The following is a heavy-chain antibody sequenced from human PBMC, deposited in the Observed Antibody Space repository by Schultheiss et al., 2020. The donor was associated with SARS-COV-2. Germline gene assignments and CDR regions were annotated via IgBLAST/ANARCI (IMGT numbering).Heavy chain of an antibody. J-gene: IGHJ3*02. CDR2: IYYSGST. D-gene: IGHD4-11*01. Sequence: SETLSLTCTVSGGSISSYYWGWIRQPPGKGLEWIGSIYYSGSTYYNPSLKSRVTISVDTSKNQFSLKLSSVTAADTAVYYCARGSNYDAFDIWGQGTMVTVSS. V-gene: IGHV4-39*01. CDR1: GGSISSYY. CDR3: ARGSNYDAFDI.